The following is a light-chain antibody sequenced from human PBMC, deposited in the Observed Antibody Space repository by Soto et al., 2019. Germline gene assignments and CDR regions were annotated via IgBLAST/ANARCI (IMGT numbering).Light chain of an antibody. V-gene: IGLV1-40*01. CDR2: GNF. CDR1: SPSIGAGYD. J-gene: IGLJ2*01. Sequence: QSVLTQPPSVSGAPGQRVTISCAGGSPSIGAGYDVHWYQQVPGTAPKLLIYGNFNRPSGVPDRFSGSKSGTSASLAITGLQAGDEADYYCQSYDSSLSGVVFGGGTKLTVL. CDR3: QSYDSSLSGVV.